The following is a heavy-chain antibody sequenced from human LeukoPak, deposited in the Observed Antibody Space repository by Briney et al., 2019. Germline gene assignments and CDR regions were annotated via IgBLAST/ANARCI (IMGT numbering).Heavy chain of an antibody. CDR1: GGSINSYY. CDR2: IYYSGST. CDR3: ARQTFELLYFDS. J-gene: IGHJ4*02. D-gene: IGHD3-16*01. Sequence: SESLSLTCTVSGGSINSYYWSWIRQPPGKGLEWIGYIYYSGSTNYNPSLKSRVTISVGTSKNQFSLKLSSVTAADTAVYYCARQTFELLYFDSWGQGTLVIVSS. V-gene: IGHV4-59*01.